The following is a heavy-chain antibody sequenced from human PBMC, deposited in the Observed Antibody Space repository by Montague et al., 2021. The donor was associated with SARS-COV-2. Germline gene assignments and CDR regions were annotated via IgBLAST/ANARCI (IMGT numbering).Heavy chain of an antibody. J-gene: IGHJ6*02. Sequence: SLRLSCAASGFIFSHNYMSWVRQAPGKGLEWVSIIHSGGNTYYSDSVKDRFTISRDNSTNTLYLQMNSLIAEDTALYYCARDPDGMDVWGQGTTVTVSS. CDR3: ARDPDGMDV. V-gene: IGHV3-66*01. CDR2: IHSGGNT. CDR1: GFIFSHNY.